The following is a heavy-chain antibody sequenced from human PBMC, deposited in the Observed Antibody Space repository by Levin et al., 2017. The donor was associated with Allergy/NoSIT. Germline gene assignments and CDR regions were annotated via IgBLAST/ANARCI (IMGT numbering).Heavy chain of an antibody. J-gene: IGHJ5*02. V-gene: IGHV1-18*01. CDR2: ISAYNAHT. Sequence: ASVKVSCKASGYTFTNYGISWVRQAPGQGLEWMGWISAYNAHTNYAQKFQGRVTVTTDTPTTTAYMELRSLRSDDTAVYYCARADIKMTFGGVTPNWFDPWGQGTLVTVSS. CDR1: GYTFTNYG. D-gene: IGHD3-16*01. CDR3: ARADIKMTFGGVTPNWFDP.